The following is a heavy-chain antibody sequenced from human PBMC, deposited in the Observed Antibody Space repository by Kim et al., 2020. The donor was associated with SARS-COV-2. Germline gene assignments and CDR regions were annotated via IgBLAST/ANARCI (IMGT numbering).Heavy chain of an antibody. CDR3: AREGIAAAGRGWFDP. Sequence: DSVKGRFTITRDNSKNTLYLQINSLRAKDAAVYYCAREGIAAAGRGWFDPCGEGTLVTVSS. D-gene: IGHD6-13*01. J-gene: IGHJ5*02. V-gene: IGHV3-53*01.